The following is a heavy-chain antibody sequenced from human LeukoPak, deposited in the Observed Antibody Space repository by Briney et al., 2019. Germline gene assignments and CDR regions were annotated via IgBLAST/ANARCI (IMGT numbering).Heavy chain of an antibody. CDR1: GFSFSSYA. CDR2: ISYDGSNK. J-gene: IGHJ4*02. D-gene: IGHD2-8*02. Sequence: GRSLRLSCAVSGFSFSSYAMHWVRQAPGKGLEWVAVISYDGSNKYYADSVKGRFTISRDNSKNTLYLQMNSLRAEDTAVYYCASAQSGWVLAPLDYWGQGTLVTVSS. CDR3: ASAQSGWVLAPLDY. V-gene: IGHV3-30*01.